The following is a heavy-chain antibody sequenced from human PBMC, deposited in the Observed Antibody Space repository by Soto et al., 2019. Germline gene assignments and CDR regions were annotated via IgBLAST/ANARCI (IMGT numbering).Heavy chain of an antibody. CDR2: INAGNGNT. CDR1: GYTFTSYV. V-gene: IGHV1-3*01. Sequence: GASVKVSCKASGYTFTSYVMHWVRQAPGQRLEWMGWINAGNGNTKYSQKFQGRITITRDTSASTAYMELSSLSSEDTAVYYCARESRYCSGGSCYFLPGIDYWG. J-gene: IGHJ4*01. D-gene: IGHD2-15*01. CDR3: ARESRYCSGGSCYFLPGIDY.